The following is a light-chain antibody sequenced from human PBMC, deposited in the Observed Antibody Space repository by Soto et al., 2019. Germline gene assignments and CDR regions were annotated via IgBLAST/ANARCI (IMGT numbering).Light chain of an antibody. CDR3: QSYDRSMSGSV. CDR2: GNN. CDR1: SSNIGAGYD. Sequence: QSVLTQPPSVSGAPGQRVTISCTGSSSNIGAGYDVPWYQQIPGTAPKLLIYGNNNRPSGVPDRFSGSKSGTSASLAITGLEAEDEAYYYCQSYDRSMSGSVFGGGTQLTVL. V-gene: IGLV1-40*01. J-gene: IGLJ3*02.